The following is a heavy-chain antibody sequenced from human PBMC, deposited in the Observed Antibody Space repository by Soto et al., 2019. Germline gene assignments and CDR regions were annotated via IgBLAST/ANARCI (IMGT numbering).Heavy chain of an antibody. CDR2: IRSKANSYAT. D-gene: IGHD3-3*01. CDR1: GFTFSGSA. J-gene: IGHJ4*02. Sequence: EVQLVESGGGLVQPGGSLELSCAASGFTFSGSAMHWVRQASGKGLEWVGRIRSKANSYATAYAASVKGRFTISRDDSKNTAYLQMNSLKTEDTAVYYCTRQWNYDFWSGYLLDYWGQGTLVTVSS. V-gene: IGHV3-73*01. CDR3: TRQWNYDFWSGYLLDY.